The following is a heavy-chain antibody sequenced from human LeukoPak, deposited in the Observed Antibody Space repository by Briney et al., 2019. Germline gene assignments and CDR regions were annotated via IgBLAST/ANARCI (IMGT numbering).Heavy chain of an antibody. CDR3: AKAPVTSCRGAFCYPFDY. J-gene: IGHJ4*02. CDR2: MSSSDDGR. V-gene: IGHV3-23*01. D-gene: IGHD2-15*01. Sequence: GGSLRLSCATSGFSFSSYAMSWVRQAPGKGLEWVSAMSSSDDGRYYAASVRGRFTISRDTSRSTLYLQMNSLRAEDAAVYYCAKAPVTSCRGAFCYPFDYWGQGILVTVSS. CDR1: GFSFSSYA.